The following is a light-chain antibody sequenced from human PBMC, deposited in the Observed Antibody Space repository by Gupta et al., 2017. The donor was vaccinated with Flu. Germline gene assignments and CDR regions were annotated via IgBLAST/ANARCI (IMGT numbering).Light chain of an antibody. V-gene: IGKV1-9*01. CDR3: QHRNSSPLA. Sequence: QSFLSESVGDRCSISCRAIQGISSYLTWYQQKPGKAPKLLIYAASTVQSGVPSRFSGSGSGTXLTLTIXSRQPEDFAPYYSQHRNSSPLAFGXATKVHIK. CDR1: QGISSY. CDR2: AAS. J-gene: IGKJ4*01.